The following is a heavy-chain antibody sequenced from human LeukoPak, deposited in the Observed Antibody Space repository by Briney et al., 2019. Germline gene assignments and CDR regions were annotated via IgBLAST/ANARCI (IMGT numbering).Heavy chain of an antibody. CDR2: ISDGGGRT. CDR3: TKNQILDDTGSWYAY. Sequence: PGGSLRLSCAASGFTFSSYEMNWVRQAPGKGLEWVSGISDGGGRTFYAESVKGRFTVSRDNSKNTPYLRMNSLRAEDTAIYYCTKNQILDDTGSWYAYWGQGTLVTVSS. J-gene: IGHJ4*02. D-gene: IGHD6-13*01. V-gene: IGHV3-23*01. CDR1: GFTFSSYE.